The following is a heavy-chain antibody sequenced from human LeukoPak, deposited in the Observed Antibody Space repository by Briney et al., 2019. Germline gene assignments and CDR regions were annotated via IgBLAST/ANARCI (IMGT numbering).Heavy chain of an antibody. V-gene: IGHV3-23*01. D-gene: IGHD2-15*01. CDR2: ISGSGGST. Sequence: PGGSLRLSCAASGFTFSSYAMSWVRQAPGKGLEWASAISGSGGSTYYADSEKGRFTISRDNSKNTLYLQMNSLRAEDTAVYYCAKHSGGSCYSSFDYWGQGTLVTVSS. J-gene: IGHJ4*02. CDR3: AKHSGGSCYSSFDY. CDR1: GFTFSSYA.